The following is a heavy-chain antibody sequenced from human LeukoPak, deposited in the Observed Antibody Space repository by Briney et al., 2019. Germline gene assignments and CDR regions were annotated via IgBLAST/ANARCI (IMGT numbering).Heavy chain of an antibody. CDR2: INPSGGST. V-gene: IGHV1-46*01. J-gene: IGHJ6*02. D-gene: IGHD3-3*01. CDR1: GFTFTDYY. Sequence: ASVKVSCKASGFTFTDYYMHWVRQAPGQGLEWMGIINPSGGSTSYAQKFQGRVTMTRDTSTSTVYMELSSLRSEDTAVYYCARAVENYDFWSGYLYYYYYGMDVWGQGTTVTVSS. CDR3: ARAVENYDFWSGYLYYYYYGMDV.